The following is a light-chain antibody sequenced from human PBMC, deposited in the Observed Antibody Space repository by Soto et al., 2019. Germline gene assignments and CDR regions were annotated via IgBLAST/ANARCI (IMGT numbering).Light chain of an antibody. J-gene: IGKJ5*01. CDR1: QSISSW. V-gene: IGKV1-5*01. Sequence: DIQMTQSPSTLSASVGDRVTITCRASQSISSWLAWYQQKPGRAPNLLIYDASSLESGVTSRFSGSESGTDFTLTISSLQPEDCAIYFCQQANSFPITFGQGTRLEIK. CDR3: QQANSFPIT. CDR2: DAS.